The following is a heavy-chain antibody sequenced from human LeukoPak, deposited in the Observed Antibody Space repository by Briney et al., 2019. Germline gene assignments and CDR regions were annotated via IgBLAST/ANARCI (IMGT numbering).Heavy chain of an antibody. Sequence: GGSLRLSCAASGFTFSSYWMTWVRQAPGEGLEGVANIKQDGSERYYVDSVKGRFTISRDNAKNSLYLQMNSLRAEDTDVYYCARDGGRRDDYWGQGTLVTVSS. V-gene: IGHV3-7*01. CDR3: ARDGGRRDDY. J-gene: IGHJ4*02. CDR2: IKQDGSER. D-gene: IGHD5-24*01. CDR1: GFTFSSYW.